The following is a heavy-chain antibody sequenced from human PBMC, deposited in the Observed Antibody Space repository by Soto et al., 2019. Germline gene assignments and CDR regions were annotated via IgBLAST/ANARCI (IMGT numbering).Heavy chain of an antibody. J-gene: IGHJ3*02. V-gene: IGHV3-30*18. D-gene: IGHD3-22*01. CDR1: GFTFSSYG. CDR2: ISYDGSNK. Sequence: GGSLRLSCAASGFTFSSYGMHWVRQAPGKGLEWVAVISYDGSNKYYADSVKGRFTISRDNSKNTLYLQMNSLRAEDTAVYYCAKTNYYDSSGYQHDAFDIWGQGTMVTVSS. CDR3: AKTNYYDSSGYQHDAFDI.